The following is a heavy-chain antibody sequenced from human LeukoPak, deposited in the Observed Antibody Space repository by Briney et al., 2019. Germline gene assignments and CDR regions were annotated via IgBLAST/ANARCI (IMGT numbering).Heavy chain of an antibody. Sequence: GESLKISCKGCGYSFTSYWIGWVRQMHGKGLEWMEIIYPGDSDTRYSPSFQGQVTISADKSISTAYLQWSSLKASDTAMYYCARRDDSSGYYYGSVDYWGQGTLVTVSS. CDR3: ARRDDSSGYYYGSVDY. D-gene: IGHD3-22*01. V-gene: IGHV5-51*01. CDR1: GYSFTSYW. CDR2: IYPGDSDT. J-gene: IGHJ4*02.